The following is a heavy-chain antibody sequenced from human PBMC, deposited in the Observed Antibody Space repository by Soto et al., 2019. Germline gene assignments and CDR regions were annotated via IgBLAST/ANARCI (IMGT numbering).Heavy chain of an antibody. CDR2: ISSSSSYI. Sequence: EVQLVESGGGLVKPGGSLRLSCAASGFTFSSYSMNWVRQAPGKGLEWVSSISSSSSYIYYADSVKGRFTISRDNAKNSLYLQMNSRRAEDTDVYYCASYYYGGGFDYWGQGTLVTVSS. CDR1: GFTFSSYS. D-gene: IGHD3-10*01. CDR3: ASYYYGGGFDY. V-gene: IGHV3-21*01. J-gene: IGHJ4*02.